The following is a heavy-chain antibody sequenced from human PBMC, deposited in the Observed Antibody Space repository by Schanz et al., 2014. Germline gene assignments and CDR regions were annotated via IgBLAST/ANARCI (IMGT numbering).Heavy chain of an antibody. J-gene: IGHJ3*02. CDR3: ARDMLRRYGALEI. CDR1: GFRVITNY. V-gene: IGHV3-66*01. CDR2: MFPGGNT. Sequence: EQLVESGGGLVQPGGSLRLSCAASGFRVITNYMTWVRQAPGKGLEWVSIMFPGGNTYYADSVKGRFTISRDNAKNSLYLQMNSLRADDTAVYYCARDMLRRYGALEIWGRGTMVTVSS. D-gene: IGHD2-8*01.